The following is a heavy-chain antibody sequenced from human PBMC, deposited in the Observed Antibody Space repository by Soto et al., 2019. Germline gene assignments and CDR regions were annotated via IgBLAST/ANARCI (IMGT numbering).Heavy chain of an antibody. Sequence: ASVKVSCKASGYTFTGYYMHWVRQAPGQGLEWMGWINPNSGGTNYAQKFQGWVTMTRDTSISTAYMALSRLRSDDTAVYSCARQSCGSTSCFYDYWGPGTLVTVSS. CDR2: INPNSGGT. D-gene: IGHD2-2*01. J-gene: IGHJ4*02. V-gene: IGHV1-2*04. CDR1: GYTFTGYY. CDR3: ARQSCGSTSCFYDY.